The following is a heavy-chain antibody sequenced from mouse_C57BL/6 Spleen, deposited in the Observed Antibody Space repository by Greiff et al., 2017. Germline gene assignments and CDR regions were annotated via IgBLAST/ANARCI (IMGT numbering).Heavy chain of an antibody. CDR2: INPGSGGT. J-gene: IGHJ2*01. V-gene: IGHV1-54*01. Sequence: QVQLQQSGAELVRPGTSVKVSCKASGYAFTNYLIEWVKQRPGQGLEWIGVINPGSGGTNYNEKFKGKATLTADKSSSTAYMQLSSLTSEDSAVYFCARSPNYYNNFDDWGQGTTLTVSS. D-gene: IGHD1-1*01. CDR1: GYAFTNYL. CDR3: ARSPNYYNNFDD.